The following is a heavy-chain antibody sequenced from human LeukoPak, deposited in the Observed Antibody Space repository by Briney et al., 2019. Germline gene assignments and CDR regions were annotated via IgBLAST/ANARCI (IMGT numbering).Heavy chain of an antibody. CDR3: ARSNWNYVDY. V-gene: IGHV4-30-4*08. Sequence: PSETLSLTCTVSGGSISSGDYYWSWIRQPPGKGLEWIGYIYYSGSAYYNPPLKSRVTISVDTSKNQFSLKLSSVTAADTAVYYCARSNWNYVDYWGQGTLVTVSS. CDR2: IYYSGSA. CDR1: GGSISSGDYY. J-gene: IGHJ4*02. D-gene: IGHD1-1*01.